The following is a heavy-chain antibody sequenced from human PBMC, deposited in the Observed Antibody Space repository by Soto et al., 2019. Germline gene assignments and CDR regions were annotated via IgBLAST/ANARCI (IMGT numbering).Heavy chain of an antibody. D-gene: IGHD4-17*01. CDR3: ARQEVTTFYYYMDV. CDR1: GGSISSYY. CDR2: IYYSGST. Sequence: PSETLSLTCTVSGGSISSYYWSWIRQPPGKGLEWIGYIYYSGSTNYNPSLKSRVTISVDTSKNQFSLKLSSVTAADTAVYYCARQEVTTFYYYMDVWGKGTTVTVSS. V-gene: IGHV4-59*08. J-gene: IGHJ6*03.